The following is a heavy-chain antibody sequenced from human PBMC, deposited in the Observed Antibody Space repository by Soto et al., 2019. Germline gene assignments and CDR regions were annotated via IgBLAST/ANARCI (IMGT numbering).Heavy chain of an antibody. V-gene: IGHV3-49*03. CDR1: GFTFGDYA. CDR3: TCDGAYSSGRYYFDY. D-gene: IGHD6-19*01. CDR2: IRSKAYGGTT. J-gene: IGHJ4*02. Sequence: GGSLRLSCTASGFTFGDYAMSWFRQAPGKGLEWVGFIRSKAYGGTTEYAASVKGRFTISRDDSKSIAYLQMNSLKTEDTAVYYCTCDGAYSSGRYYFDYWGQGSLVTVSS.